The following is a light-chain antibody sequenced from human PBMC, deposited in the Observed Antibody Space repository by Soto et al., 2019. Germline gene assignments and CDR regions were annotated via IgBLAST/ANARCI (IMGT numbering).Light chain of an antibody. Sequence: QSAPTQPRSVSGSPGQSVTISCTGTRSDVGGYNYVSWYQQLPGKAPKLIIFDVTKRPSGVPDRLSGSKSGNTASLTISGLQAEDEADYYCCSYAGTYSYMFGGGTKLTVL. V-gene: IGLV2-11*01. J-gene: IGLJ3*02. CDR3: CSYAGTYSYM. CDR2: DVT. CDR1: RSDVGGYNY.